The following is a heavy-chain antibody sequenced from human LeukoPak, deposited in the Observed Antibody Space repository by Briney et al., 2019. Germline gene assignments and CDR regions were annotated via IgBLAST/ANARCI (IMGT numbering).Heavy chain of an antibody. D-gene: IGHD1-14*01. J-gene: IGHJ4*02. CDR2: ISSSSTYI. Sequence: GRSLRLSCAASGFTFSSYGMHWVSQAPGKGLEWVSSISSSSTYIDYADSVKGRFTISRDNAKNSLYLQMNSLRAEDTAVYYCARGISSEYWGQGTLVTVSS. CDR1: GFTFSSYG. V-gene: IGHV3-21*01. CDR3: ARGISSEY.